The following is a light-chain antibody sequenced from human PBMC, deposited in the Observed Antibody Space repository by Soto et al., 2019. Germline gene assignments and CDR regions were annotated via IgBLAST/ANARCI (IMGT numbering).Light chain of an antibody. CDR3: QQTDSVPPT. J-gene: IGKJ4*01. CDR1: QGISSW. V-gene: IGKV1-12*01. Sequence: DIQMTQSPSSVSAFVGDRVTITCRASQGISSWLAWYQQKPGKAPKLLISAASTLQSGVPSRFSGSGSGTDFTLTISSLRPEDFATYYCQQTDSVPPTFGGGTKVEIK. CDR2: AAS.